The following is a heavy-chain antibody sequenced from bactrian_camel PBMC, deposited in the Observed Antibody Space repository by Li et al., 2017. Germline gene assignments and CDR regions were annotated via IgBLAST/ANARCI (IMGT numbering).Heavy chain of an antibody. V-gene: IGHV3S1*01. Sequence: VQLVESGGGSVQAGGSLRLSCVASGYTESAYCMGWFRQIPGKEREGVAAMTTRRGETTYYADSVKGRFTISQDNAKRMVYLQMNDLKPEDTATYYCAADLGRVGGSWLDASSFGYWGQGTQVTVS. D-gene: IGHD6*01. CDR2: MTTRRGETT. CDR3: AADLGRVGGSWLDASSFGY. CDR1: GYTESAYC. J-gene: IGHJ6*01.